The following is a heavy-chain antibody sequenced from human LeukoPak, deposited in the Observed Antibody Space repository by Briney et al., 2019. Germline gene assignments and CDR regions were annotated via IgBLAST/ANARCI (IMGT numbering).Heavy chain of an antibody. CDR1: GFTFSSYW. J-gene: IGHJ4*02. Sequence: GGSLRLSCVASGFTFSSYWMHWVRQAPGKGLVWVSRIHLDGTTTTYADSVRGRFTISRDNAKNTLYLQMNSLTAEDTAVYYCARGGSPSDYWGQGTLVTVSS. CDR3: ARGGSPSDY. V-gene: IGHV3-74*01. CDR2: IHLDGTTT. D-gene: IGHD3-16*01.